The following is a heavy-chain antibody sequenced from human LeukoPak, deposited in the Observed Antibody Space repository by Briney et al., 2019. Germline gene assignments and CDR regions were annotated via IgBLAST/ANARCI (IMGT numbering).Heavy chain of an antibody. J-gene: IGHJ5*02. CDR2: VTSDGGNT. Sequence: GGSLRLSCAASGLKFDAYDMSWVRQVPGKGLEWVAGVTSDGGNTGYVDSVRGRFAISRDNTKNPLFLQMDSLRTEDTALYYCVRDPFCCSTTRSSFEDWFDPWGQGTLVTVSS. CDR3: VRDPFCCSTTRSSFEDWFDP. D-gene: IGHD2-2*01. CDR1: GLKFDAYD. V-gene: IGHV3-20*04.